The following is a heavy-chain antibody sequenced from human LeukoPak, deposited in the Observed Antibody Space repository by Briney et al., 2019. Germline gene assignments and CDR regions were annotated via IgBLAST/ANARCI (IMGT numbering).Heavy chain of an antibody. J-gene: IGHJ1*01. D-gene: IGHD3-3*01. CDR3: ARGEDGFWSGYVEH. CDR1: GFTLNSYA. CDR2: TSYDGNNK. Sequence: PGGALRLSCAASGFTLNSYALHWVRQAPGKGLEWVAVTSYDGNNKYYAESVKGRFTISRDNSKSMLYLQMNSLRPEDTAVYYCARGEDGFWSGYVEHWGQGTLVTVSS. V-gene: IGHV3-30-3*01.